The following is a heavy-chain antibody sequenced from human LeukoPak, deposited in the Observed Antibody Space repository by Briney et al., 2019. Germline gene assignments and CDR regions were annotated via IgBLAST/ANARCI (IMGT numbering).Heavy chain of an antibody. CDR3: ARGLNTVLLWFAPTLGAFDI. CDR1: GGSFSGYY. V-gene: IGHV4-34*01. Sequence: PSETLSLTCAVYGGSFSGYYWSWIRQPPGKGLEWIGEINHSGSTNYNPSLKSRVSISVDTSKHQFSLTLSSVTAADTAVYYCARGLNTVLLWFAPTLGAFDIWGQGTMVTVSS. CDR2: INHSGST. D-gene: IGHD3-10*01. J-gene: IGHJ3*02.